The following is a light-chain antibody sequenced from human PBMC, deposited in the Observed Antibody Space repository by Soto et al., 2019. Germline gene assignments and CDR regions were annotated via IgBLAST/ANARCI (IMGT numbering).Light chain of an antibody. J-gene: IGLJ3*02. V-gene: IGLV2-11*01. CDR2: DVS. CDR1: TSDVGGYNY. Sequence: QSALTQPRSVSGSPGQSVTISCTGTTSDVGGYNYVSWYQQHPGKAPKLIIYDVSRRPSGVPDRFSGSKSGNTASLTISGLQAEDEADYYCCSYAGSNTFWVFGGGTKLTVL. CDR3: CSYAGSNTFWV.